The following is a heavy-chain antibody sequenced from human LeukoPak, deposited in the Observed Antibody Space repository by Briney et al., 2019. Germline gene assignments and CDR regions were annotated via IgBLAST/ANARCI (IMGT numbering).Heavy chain of an antibody. CDR2: IFHTERS. D-gene: IGHD3-22*01. V-gene: IGHV4-4*02. Sequence: PSGTLSLTCDVSGASISSDNWWSWVRQPPGKGLEWIGDIFHTERSNYDPSLRSRVTISLDKSKNQFSLRLTSVTAADTAIYFCARRPNYDGSGYPFDYWGQGTLVTVSS. J-gene: IGHJ4*02. CDR3: ARRPNYDGSGYPFDY. CDR1: GASISSDNW.